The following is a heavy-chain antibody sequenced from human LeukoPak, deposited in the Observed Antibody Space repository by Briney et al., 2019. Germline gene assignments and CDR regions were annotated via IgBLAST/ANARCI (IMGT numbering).Heavy chain of an antibody. CDR1: GFTFSSYS. CDR3: ARDTYIVGPSTSVRYFDY. V-gene: IGHV3-48*02. J-gene: IGHJ4*02. CDR2: ISSSSSTI. Sequence: GGSLRLSCAASGFTFSSYSMNWVRQAKGKGLEWVSYISSSSSTIYYSDSVKGRFTISRDNAKNSLYLQMNSLRDEDTAVYYCARDTYIVGPSTSVRYFDYWGQGTLVTVSS. D-gene: IGHD1-26*01.